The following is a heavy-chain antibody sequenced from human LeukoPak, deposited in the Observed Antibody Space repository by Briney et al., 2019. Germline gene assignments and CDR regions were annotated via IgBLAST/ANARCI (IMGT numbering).Heavy chain of an antibody. D-gene: IGHD3-10*01. Sequence: ASVTVSCKASGGTFSSYAISWVRQAPGQGLEWMGGIIPIFGTANCAQKFQGRVTITADKSTSTAYMELSSLRSEDTAVYYCARVEITMVRDGSYYYYGMDVWGKGTTVTVSS. J-gene: IGHJ6*04. CDR1: GGTFSSYA. CDR2: IIPIFGTA. V-gene: IGHV1-69*06. CDR3: ARVEITMVRDGSYYYYGMDV.